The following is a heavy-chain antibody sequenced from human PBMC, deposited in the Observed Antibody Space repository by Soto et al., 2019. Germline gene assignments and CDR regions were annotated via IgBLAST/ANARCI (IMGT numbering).Heavy chain of an antibody. CDR2: IRSKAYGGTT. CDR1: GFTFGDYA. CDR3: TRYLEYSSSWVFDY. J-gene: IGHJ4*02. D-gene: IGHD6-13*01. Sequence: GGSLRLSCTASGFTFGDYAMSWFRQAPGKGLEWVGFIRSKAYGGTTEYAASVKGRFTTSRDDSKSIAYLQMNSLKTEDTAVYYCTRYLEYSSSWVFDYWGQGTLVTVSS. V-gene: IGHV3-49*03.